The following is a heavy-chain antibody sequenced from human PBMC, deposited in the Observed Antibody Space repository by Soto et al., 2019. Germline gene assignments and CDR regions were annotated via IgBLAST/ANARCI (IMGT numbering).Heavy chain of an antibody. D-gene: IGHD2-15*01. CDR3: ARDIVVVVAEYFDY. J-gene: IGHJ4*02. CDR1: GFTFSSYS. CDR2: ISSSSSYI. Sequence: VGSLRLSCAASGFTFSSYSMNWVRQAPGKGLEWVSSISSSSSYIYYADSVKGRFTISRDNAKNSLYLQMNSLRAEDTAVYYCARDIVVVVAEYFDYWGQGTLVTVSS. V-gene: IGHV3-21*01.